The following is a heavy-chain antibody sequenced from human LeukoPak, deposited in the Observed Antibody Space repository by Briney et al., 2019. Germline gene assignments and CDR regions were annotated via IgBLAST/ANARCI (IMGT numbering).Heavy chain of an antibody. V-gene: IGHV1-8*01. CDR3: ARGRRDGRAFDP. D-gene: IGHD5-24*01. J-gene: IGHJ5*02. Sequence: ASVKVSCKASGYTFTSYDINWVRQATGQGLEWMGWMNPNSGNTGYAQKFQGRVTMTRNTSISTAYMELSSLRSEDTAVYYCARGRRDGRAFDPWGQGTLVTVSS. CDR2: MNPNSGNT. CDR1: GYTFTSYD.